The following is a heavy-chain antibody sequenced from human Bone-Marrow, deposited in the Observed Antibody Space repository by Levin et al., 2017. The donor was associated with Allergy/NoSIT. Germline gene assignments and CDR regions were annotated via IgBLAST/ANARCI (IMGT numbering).Heavy chain of an antibody. J-gene: IGHJ4*02. CDR3: GVTPWSDPIGY. D-gene: IGHD2-21*02. CDR2: IRDDGGEK. V-gene: IGHV3-7*01. Sequence: GGSLRLSCAVSGFTFSNYWMSWVRQAPGKGLEWVANIRDDGGEKYYVDSVKGRFTISRDNAKNTLYLHMNSLRVEDTAVYYCGVTPWSDPIGYWGQGTRVTVSS. CDR1: GFTFSNYW.